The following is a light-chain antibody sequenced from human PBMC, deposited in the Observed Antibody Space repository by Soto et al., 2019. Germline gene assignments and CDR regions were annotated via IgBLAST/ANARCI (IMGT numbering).Light chain of an antibody. V-gene: IGKV1D-12*01. CDR3: QQAKSYPLT. CDR1: QGIFSW. CDR2: AAS. J-gene: IGKJ4*01. Sequence: DIQMTQSPSSVSASVGDGVSITCRASQGIFSWLAWYQQKTGKAPKLLIYAASSLQSGVPSRFSGSGSGTYVTLTISRLQTEDFATYYWQQAKSYPLTFGGGTKVEIK.